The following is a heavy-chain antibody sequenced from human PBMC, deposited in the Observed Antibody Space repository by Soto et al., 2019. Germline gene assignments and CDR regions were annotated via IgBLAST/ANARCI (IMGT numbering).Heavy chain of an antibody. CDR2: IYYSGST. J-gene: IGHJ5*02. CDR3: ASRDSFDWFPSWFDP. D-gene: IGHD3-9*01. CDR1: GGSISSSSYY. Sequence: QLQLQESGPGLVKPSETLSLTCTVSGGSISSSSYYWGWIRQPPGKGLEWIGSIYYSGSTYYNPSLKSRVTISVDTSKNQFPLKLSSVTAADTAVYYCASRDSFDWFPSWFDPWGQGTLVTVSS. V-gene: IGHV4-39*01.